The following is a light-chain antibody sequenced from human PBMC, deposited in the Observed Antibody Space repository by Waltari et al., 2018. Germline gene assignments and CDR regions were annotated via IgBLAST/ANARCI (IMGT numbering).Light chain of an antibody. J-gene: IGKJ4*01. CDR3: QQLKSYPLT. CDR1: QGITGY. Sequence: DIQLTQSPSFLSASVGHRVTITCRASQGITGYVGWYQQKPGKAPKLLIYAALNLQSGVPSRFSGSGSGTEFTLTISSLQPEDFATYHCQQLKSYPLTFGGGTKVEIK. V-gene: IGKV1-9*01. CDR2: AAL.